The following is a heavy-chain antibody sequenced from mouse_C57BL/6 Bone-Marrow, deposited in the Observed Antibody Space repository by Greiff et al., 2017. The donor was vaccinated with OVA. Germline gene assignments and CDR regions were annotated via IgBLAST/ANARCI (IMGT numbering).Heavy chain of an antibody. D-gene: IGHD2-4*01. Sequence: QVQLQQSGAELVRPGTSVKVSCKASGYAFTNYLIEWVKQRPGQGLEWIGVINPGSGGTNYNEKFKGKATLTADKSSSTAYMQLSSLTSEDAAVYFCARLPSYDYDDYWGQGTTLTVSS. CDR1: GYAFTNYL. CDR2: INPGSGGT. CDR3: ARLPSYDYDDY. V-gene: IGHV1-54*01. J-gene: IGHJ2*01.